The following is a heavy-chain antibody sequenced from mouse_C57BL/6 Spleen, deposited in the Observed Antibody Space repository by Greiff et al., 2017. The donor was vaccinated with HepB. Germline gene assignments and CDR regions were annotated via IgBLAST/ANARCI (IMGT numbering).Heavy chain of an antibody. D-gene: IGHD1-1*01. V-gene: IGHV1-7*01. J-gene: IGHJ4*01. Sequence: QVQLQQSGAELAKPGASVKLSCKASGYTFTSYWMHWVKQRPGQGLEWIGYINPSSGYTKYNQKFKDKATLTADKSSSTAYMQLGSLTYEDSAGYDCARGYGMSYGAMDYWGQGTSGTFSS. CDR3: ARGYGMSYGAMDY. CDR2: INPSSGYT. CDR1: GYTFTSYW.